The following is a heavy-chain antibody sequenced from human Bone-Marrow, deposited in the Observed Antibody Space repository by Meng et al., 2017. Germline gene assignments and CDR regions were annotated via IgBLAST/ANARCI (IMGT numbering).Heavy chain of an antibody. CDR2: VSGSGGST. CDR3: AKAGGSFSSGWYEVDY. D-gene: IGHD6-19*01. J-gene: IGHJ4*02. CDR1: GFTFDDYA. V-gene: IGHV3-23*01. Sequence: GESLKISCAASGFTFDDYAMHWVRQAPGKGLEWVSLVSGSGGSTYYTDSMKGRFTISRDNSKNTLHLQMSSLRAEDTAVYYCAKAGGSFSSGWYEVDYWGQGTRVTGAS.